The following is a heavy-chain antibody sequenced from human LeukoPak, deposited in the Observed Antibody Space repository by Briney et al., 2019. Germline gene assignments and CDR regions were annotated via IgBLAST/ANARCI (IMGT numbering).Heavy chain of an antibody. D-gene: IGHD2-2*01. J-gene: IGHJ5*02. CDR2: IYPGDSQT. V-gene: IGHV5-51*01. CDR3: ARHSSAPLYANWFDP. CDR1: GYGFSVYW. Sequence: GESLKISCKGSGYGFSVYWIGWVRQMPGKGLEWMGIIYPGDSQTRYSPSFQGQVTFSADKSINTAYLQWSSLKASDTAMYYCARHSSAPLYANWFDPWGQGTLVTVSS.